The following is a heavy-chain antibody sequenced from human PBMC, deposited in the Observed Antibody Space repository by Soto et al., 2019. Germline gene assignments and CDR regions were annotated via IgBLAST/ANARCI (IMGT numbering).Heavy chain of an antibody. Sequence: GGSLRLSCAATGFNFASYAMGWVRQAPGKGLEWVSGVSGSGGSPYYADSVKGRLTISKDKSKNTLYLDLNNLRSEDTAVYFCVKGKESGYRGAFDSWGQGTMVTVSS. CDR1: GFNFASYA. D-gene: IGHD5-18*01. J-gene: IGHJ4*02. CDR3: VKGKESGYRGAFDS. V-gene: IGHV3-23*01. CDR2: VSGSGGSP.